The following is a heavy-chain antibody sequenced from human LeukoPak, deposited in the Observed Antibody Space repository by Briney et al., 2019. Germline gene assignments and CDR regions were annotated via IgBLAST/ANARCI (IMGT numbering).Heavy chain of an antibody. Sequence: PGGSLRLSCAASGFTFSRYAMSWVRQAPGKGLEWVSAISGSGGSTYYADSVKGRFTISRDNSRNTLYLQMNSLTAEDTAVYYCAKSLGYYYGSGSYYRDYGMDVWGQGTTVTVSS. CDR3: AKSLGYYYGSGSYYRDYGMDV. J-gene: IGHJ6*02. CDR1: GFTFSRYA. V-gene: IGHV3-23*01. D-gene: IGHD3-10*01. CDR2: ISGSGGST.